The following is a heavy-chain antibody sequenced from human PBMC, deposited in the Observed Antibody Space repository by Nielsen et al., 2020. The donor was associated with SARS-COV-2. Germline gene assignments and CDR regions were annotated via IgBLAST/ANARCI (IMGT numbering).Heavy chain of an antibody. CDR2: IKQDGNEK. V-gene: IGHV3-7*05. CDR3: ARARGGYDFDY. D-gene: IGHD3-16*01. J-gene: IGHJ4*02. CDR1: GFTFSTYA. Sequence: GESLKISCAASGFTFSTYAMTWVRQAPGKGLEWVASIKQDGNEKNYVDSVKGRFTISRDNANNSLYLQIDSLRAEDTAIYYCARARGGYDFDYWGQGTLVTVSS.